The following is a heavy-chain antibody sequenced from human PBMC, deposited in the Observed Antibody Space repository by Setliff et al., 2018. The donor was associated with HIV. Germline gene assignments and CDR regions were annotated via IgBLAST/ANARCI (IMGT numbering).Heavy chain of an antibody. CDR2: INPHSGGT. CDR3: ARETENDGFDY. CDR1: GYSFTAYY. J-gene: IGHJ4*02. Sequence: ASVKVSCKASGYSFTAYYMHWARQAPGQGLEWMGWINPHSGGTNYAQKFQGRATMTRDTSINTAYMELTRLGSDDTAVYFCARETENDGFDYWGQGTLVTVSS. V-gene: IGHV1-2*02. D-gene: IGHD1-1*01.